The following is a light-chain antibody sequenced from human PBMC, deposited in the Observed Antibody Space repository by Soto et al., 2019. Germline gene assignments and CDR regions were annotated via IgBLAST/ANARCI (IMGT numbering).Light chain of an antibody. Sequence: EIVMTQSPVTLSVSPWERATLSCRASQFVSSNLAWYQQKPGQAPRLLIYGASNRATGIPDRFSGSGSGTDFTLTISRLEPEDFAVYYCQQYGSSPGTFGQGTKVDIK. CDR2: GAS. CDR1: QFVSSN. J-gene: IGKJ1*01. CDR3: QQYGSSPGT. V-gene: IGKV3-20*01.